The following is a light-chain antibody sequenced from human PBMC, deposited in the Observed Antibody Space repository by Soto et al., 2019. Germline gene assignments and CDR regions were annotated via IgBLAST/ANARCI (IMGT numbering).Light chain of an antibody. CDR1: SSDVGGYNY. CDR3: GSYTSGRAPGGV. J-gene: IGLJ2*01. CDR2: DVN. V-gene: IGLV2-14*01. Sequence: QSVLTQPASVAGSPGQSITISCTGTSSDVGGYNYVSWYQQHPGKAPKVMIYDVNNRASGVSNRFSGSKSGNTASLTISGLRAEYEADYYCGSYTSGRAPGGVVGAGTKLTVL.